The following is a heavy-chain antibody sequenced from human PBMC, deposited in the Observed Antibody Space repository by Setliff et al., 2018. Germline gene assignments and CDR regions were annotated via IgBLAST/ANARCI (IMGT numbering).Heavy chain of an antibody. CDR3: ARGRMRGSCSGPSRTYDPFDI. D-gene: IGHD2-15*01. Sequence: GASVKVSCKASGYTFAGYYMHWVRQAPGQGLEWMGWINPNSGGANYAQKFQGRVTMTRDTSISTGYMELSRLRSEDTAVYYCARGRMRGSCSGPSRTYDPFDIWGQGTPVTVSS. CDR1: GYTFAGYY. V-gene: IGHV1-2*02. J-gene: IGHJ3*02. CDR2: INPNSGGA.